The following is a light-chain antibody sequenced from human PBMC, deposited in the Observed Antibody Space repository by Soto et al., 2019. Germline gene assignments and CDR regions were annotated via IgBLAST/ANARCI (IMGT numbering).Light chain of an antibody. V-gene: IGKV3D-15*01. CDR2: GAT. CDR3: QQYNNWPLT. CDR1: QTVRDN. Sequence: EVVMTQSPATLSVSPGERATLSCRASQTVRDNLGWYQQKPGQPPRLLIYGATTRATGIPARFSGSGSGTDFTLSISSLQSEDFAVYYCQQYNNWPLTFGGGTKVEIK. J-gene: IGKJ4*01.